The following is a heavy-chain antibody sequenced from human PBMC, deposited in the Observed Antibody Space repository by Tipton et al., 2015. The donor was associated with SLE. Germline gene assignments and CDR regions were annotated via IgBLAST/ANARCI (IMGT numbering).Heavy chain of an antibody. J-gene: IGHJ4*02. CDR2: ISAYNGDT. Sequence: QSGPEVKKPGSSVKVSCKASGGSFSSYFISWVRQAPGQGLEWMGWISAYNGDTNYAQNFQGRVTMTTDTSTSTGYMELRSLRSDDTAVYYCARKGTQQPLDHWGQGTLVTVSS. CDR3: ARKGTQQPLDH. CDR1: GGSFSSYF. V-gene: IGHV1-18*01. D-gene: IGHD1/OR15-1a*01.